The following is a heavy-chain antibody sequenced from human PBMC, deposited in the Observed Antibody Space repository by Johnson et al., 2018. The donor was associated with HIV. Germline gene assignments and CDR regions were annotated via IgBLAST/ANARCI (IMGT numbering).Heavy chain of an antibody. V-gene: IGHV3-23*04. J-gene: IGHJ3*02. Sequence: VQLVESGGGVVQPGRSLRLSCAASGFTFSSYAMSWVRQAPGKGLEWVSAISGSGGSIFYADSVKGRFTISRDNSKNTLYLQMNSLRADDTAVYHCARGHSDLVTASDIWGHGTMVTVSS. CDR3: ARGHSDLVTASDI. D-gene: IGHD2-21*02. CDR2: ISGSGGSI. CDR1: GFTFSSYA.